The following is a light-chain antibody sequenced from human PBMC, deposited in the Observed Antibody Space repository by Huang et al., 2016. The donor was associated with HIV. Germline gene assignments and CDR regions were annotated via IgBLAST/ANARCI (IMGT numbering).Light chain of an antibody. Sequence: DIQMTQSPSSLSASVGDRVTITCRASQTINSYLHWYQQKPGKAPQLLIYAASNLQSGVPSRFSGGGSGTDFTLTISSLQAEDFATYYCQQTYSSPRTFGQGTKVDIK. V-gene: IGKV1-39*01. CDR2: AAS. CDR1: QTINSY. CDR3: QQTYSSPRT. J-gene: IGKJ1*01.